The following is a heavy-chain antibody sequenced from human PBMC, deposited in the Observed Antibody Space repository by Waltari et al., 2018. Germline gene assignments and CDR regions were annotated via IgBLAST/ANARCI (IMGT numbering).Heavy chain of an antibody. D-gene: IGHD3-10*01. Sequence: EVQLVESGGDLVQPGGSLRLSCAASGFRFGSYWMSWVRQAPGKGVEWGANIKQEGSGRYYVDSVKGRFTISRDNADNSLYLEMNSLRGEDSAVYYCARGGGSGMYYVVPMYYFDYWGQGAQVTVSS. CDR1: GFRFGSYW. CDR2: IKQEGSGR. CDR3: ARGGGSGMYYVVPMYYFDY. J-gene: IGHJ4*02. V-gene: IGHV3-7*01.